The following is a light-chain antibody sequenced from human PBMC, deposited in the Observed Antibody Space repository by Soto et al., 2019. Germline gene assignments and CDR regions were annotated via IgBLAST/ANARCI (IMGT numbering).Light chain of an antibody. V-gene: IGLV3-21*04. CDR3: QLWDNKNDEVV. J-gene: IGLJ3*02. Sequence: SYELTQPPSVSLAPGKTARITCGGNNIATYSVHWYRQKPGQAPVLVISNDNDRPSGIPVRFSGSNSGHTATLTIRRVEAGDEADYYCQLWDNKNDEVVFGGGTKVTVL. CDR1: NIATYS. CDR2: NDN.